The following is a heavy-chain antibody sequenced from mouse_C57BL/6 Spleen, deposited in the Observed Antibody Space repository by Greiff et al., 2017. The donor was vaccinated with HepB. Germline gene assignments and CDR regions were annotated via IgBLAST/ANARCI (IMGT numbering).Heavy chain of an antibody. CDR1: GYTFTSYG. CDR3: ARTITPVVAPYSFDY. CDR2: IYPRSGNT. V-gene: IGHV1-81*01. Sequence: VQLQESGAELARPGASVKLSCKASGYTFTSYGISWVKQRTGQGLEWIGEIYPRSGNTYYNEKFKGKATLTADKSSSTAYMELRSLTSEDSAVSFCARTITPVVAPYSFDYWGQGTTLTVSS. J-gene: IGHJ2*01. D-gene: IGHD1-1*01.